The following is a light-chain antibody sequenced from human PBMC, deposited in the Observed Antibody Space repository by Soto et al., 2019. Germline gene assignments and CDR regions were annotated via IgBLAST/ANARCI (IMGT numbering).Light chain of an antibody. CDR2: DAS. Sequence: DIQMTQSPSILSASVGDRVTITCRATQNINTWLAWYQQKPGKAPKMLIYDASRLQNGVPSRFSGSGSGIQFTLTISSLQPDDFATYYCQQSNGFGPGTKLDVK. V-gene: IGKV1-5*01. CDR1: QNINTW. CDR3: QQSNG. J-gene: IGKJ2*01.